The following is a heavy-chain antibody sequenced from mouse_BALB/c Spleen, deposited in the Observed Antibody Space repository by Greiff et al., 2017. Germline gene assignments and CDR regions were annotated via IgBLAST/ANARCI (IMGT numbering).Heavy chain of an antibody. Sequence: EVKLMESGPGLVKPSQSLSLTCTVTGYSITSDYAWNWIRQFPGNKLEWMGYISYSGSTSYNPSLKSRISITRDTSKNQFFLQLNSVTTEDTATYYCARSGYGWFAYWGQGTLVTVSA. D-gene: IGHD2-2*01. J-gene: IGHJ3*01. CDR2: ISYSGST. CDR1: GYSITSDYA. CDR3: ARSGYGWFAY. V-gene: IGHV3-2*02.